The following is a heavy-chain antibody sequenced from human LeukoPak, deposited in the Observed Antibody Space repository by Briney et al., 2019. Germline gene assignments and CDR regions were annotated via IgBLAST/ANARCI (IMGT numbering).Heavy chain of an antibody. Sequence: GGSLRLSCAASGFTFSSYWMSWVRQAPGKGLEWVANIKQDGSEKYYVDSVKGRFTISRDNAKNSLYLQMNSLRAEDTAVYYCARGSNISSWYYYYYYYMDVWGKGTTVTASS. V-gene: IGHV3-7*01. CDR3: ARGSNISSWYYYYYYYMDV. D-gene: IGHD6-13*01. CDR1: GFTFSSYW. J-gene: IGHJ6*03. CDR2: IKQDGSEK.